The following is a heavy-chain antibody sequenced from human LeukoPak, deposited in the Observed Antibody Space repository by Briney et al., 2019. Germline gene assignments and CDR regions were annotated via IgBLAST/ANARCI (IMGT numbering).Heavy chain of an antibody. CDR2: IGGSGSST. CDR1: GFMFSNYA. J-gene: IGHJ4*02. CDR3: AKLWFGELGAVYFDY. V-gene: IGHV3-23*01. Sequence: GGSLRLSCAASGFMFSNYAMSWVRRAPGKGLEWVSGIGGSGSSTYYADSVKGRFTISRDNSKNTLYLQMNSLRAEDTAVYYCAKLWFGELGAVYFDYWGQGTLVSVSS. D-gene: IGHD3-10*01.